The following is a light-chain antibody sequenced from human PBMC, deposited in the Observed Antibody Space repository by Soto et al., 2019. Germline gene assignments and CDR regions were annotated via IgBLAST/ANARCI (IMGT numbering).Light chain of an antibody. CDR2: GAS. CDR1: QSVSSN. J-gene: IGKJ3*01. Sequence: EIVMTQSPATLSVSPGERATLSCRASQSVSSNLAWYQQKPGQAPRLLIYGASTRATGIPARFSGSGSGTEFPLNISSLQSEDFAVYSCQQYNNWPPFTFGPGTKVDIK. V-gene: IGKV3-15*01. CDR3: QQYNNWPPFT.